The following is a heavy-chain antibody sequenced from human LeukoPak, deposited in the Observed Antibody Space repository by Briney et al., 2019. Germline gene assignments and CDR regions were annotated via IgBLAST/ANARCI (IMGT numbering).Heavy chain of an antibody. Sequence: GGSLRLSCAASGFTFSSYGMRWVRQAPGKGLEWVAVISYDGSNKYYADSVRGRFTISRDNSKNTLYLQMNSLRAEDTAVYYCAKEGMTTVIHNWFDPWGQGTLVTVSS. V-gene: IGHV3-30*18. D-gene: IGHD4-17*01. CDR2: ISYDGSNK. CDR3: AKEGMTTVIHNWFDP. CDR1: GFTFSSYG. J-gene: IGHJ5*02.